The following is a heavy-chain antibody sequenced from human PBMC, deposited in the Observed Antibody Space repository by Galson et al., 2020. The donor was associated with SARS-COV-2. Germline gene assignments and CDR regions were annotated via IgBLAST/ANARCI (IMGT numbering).Heavy chain of an antibody. CDR2: IRYDGSNK. Sequence: SCAASGFTFSSYGMHWVRQAPGKGLEWVAFIRYDGSNKYYADSVKGRFTISRDNSKNTLYLQMNSLRAEDTAVYYCAKDRGYCSSTSCSTNTLFDYWGQGTLVTVSS. V-gene: IGHV3-30*02. D-gene: IGHD2-2*01. J-gene: IGHJ4*02. CDR1: GFTFSSYG. CDR3: AKDRGYCSSTSCSTNTLFDY.